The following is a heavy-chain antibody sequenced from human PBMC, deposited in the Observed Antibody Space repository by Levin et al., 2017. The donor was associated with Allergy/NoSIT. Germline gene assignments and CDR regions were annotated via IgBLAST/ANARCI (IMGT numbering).Heavy chain of an antibody. D-gene: IGHD3-10*01. Sequence: AGGSLRLSCAASGFTFSSYGMHWVRQAPGKGLEWVAVIWYDGSNKYYADSVKGRFTISRDNSKNTLYLQMNSLRAEDTAVYYCARESGSYYRYFDYWGQGTLVTVSS. CDR1: GFTFSSYG. V-gene: IGHV3-33*01. CDR3: ARESGSYYRYFDY. CDR2: IWYDGSNK. J-gene: IGHJ4*02.